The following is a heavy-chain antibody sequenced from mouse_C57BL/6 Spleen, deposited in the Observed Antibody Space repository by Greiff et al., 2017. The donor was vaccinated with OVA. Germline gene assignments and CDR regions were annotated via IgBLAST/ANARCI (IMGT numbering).Heavy chain of an antibody. V-gene: IGHV1-15*01. Sequence: VQLQQSGAELVRPGASVTLSCKASGYTFTDYEMHWVKQTPVHGLEWIGAIDPEPGGTASNQQFKGKALLTADKASSTAYMELRSLTSEDSAVYYGTRKDYYGSRGYAMDYWGQGTSVTVSA. CDR1: GYTFTDYE. D-gene: IGHD1-1*01. CDR3: TRKDYYGSRGYAMDY. J-gene: IGHJ4*01. CDR2: IDPEPGGT.